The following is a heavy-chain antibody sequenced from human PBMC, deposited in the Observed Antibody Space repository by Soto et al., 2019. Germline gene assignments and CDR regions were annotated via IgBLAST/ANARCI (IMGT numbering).Heavy chain of an antibody. J-gene: IGHJ5*02. CDR3: CRRAPEGFDP. CDR1: GGSISSYF. CDR2: IDYTGTT. V-gene: IGHV4-59*04. Sequence: SETLSLTCTVSGGSISSYFWAWIRQSPGKGLEWIGSIDYTGTTYNNPSLKSRVTMSVDTPKNHFSLKVDSVTAADTALYYCCRRAPEGFDPWGQGTLVTVSS.